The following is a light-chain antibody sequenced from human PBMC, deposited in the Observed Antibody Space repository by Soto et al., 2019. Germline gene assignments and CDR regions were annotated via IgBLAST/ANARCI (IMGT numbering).Light chain of an antibody. CDR3: QQYKNWTGMYT. J-gene: IGKJ2*01. Sequence: EIVMTQSPATLSVSPGERATLSCRASQSVSSNLAWYQQKPGQAPRLLIYGASTRATGIPARFSGSGSGTEFTLTISSLQSEDFEVYYCQQYKNWTGMYTFGQGTKLEIK. CDR2: GAS. V-gene: IGKV3-15*01. CDR1: QSVSSN.